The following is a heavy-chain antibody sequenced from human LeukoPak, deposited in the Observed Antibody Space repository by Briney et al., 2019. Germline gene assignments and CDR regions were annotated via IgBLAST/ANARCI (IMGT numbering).Heavy chain of an antibody. Sequence: GGSLRLSCAASGFTFGSYDLSWVRQAPGKGLECVAAISRGVGSTYYADSVKGRFTISRDNSKNTLYLQMNSLRAEDTAVYYCARDHGMATILYYFDYWGQGTLVTVSS. CDR3: ARDHGMATILYYFDY. V-gene: IGHV3-23*01. J-gene: IGHJ4*02. CDR2: ISRGVGST. D-gene: IGHD5-24*01. CDR1: GFTFGSYD.